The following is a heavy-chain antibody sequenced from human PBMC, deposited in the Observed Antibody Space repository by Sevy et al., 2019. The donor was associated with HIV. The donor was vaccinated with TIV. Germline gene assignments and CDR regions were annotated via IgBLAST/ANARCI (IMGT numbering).Heavy chain of an antibody. J-gene: IGHJ6*02. D-gene: IGHD3-9*01. CDR2: ISGSGGST. Sequence: GGSLRLSCAASGFTFSSYAMSWVRQAPGKGLEWVSAISGSGGSTYYADSVKGRLTISRDNSKNTLYLQMNSLRAEDTAVYYCAKDLDYDILTGYSRNYYGMDVWGQGTTVTVSS. V-gene: IGHV3-23*01. CDR1: GFTFSSYA. CDR3: AKDLDYDILTGYSRNYYGMDV.